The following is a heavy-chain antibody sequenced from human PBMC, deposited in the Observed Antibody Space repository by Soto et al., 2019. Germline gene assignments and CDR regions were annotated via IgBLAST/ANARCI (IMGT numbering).Heavy chain of an antibody. Sequence: ASVKVSCKASGYTFTGYYMHSLRQAPGQGLEWMGWINPNSGGTNYAQKFQGWVTMTRDTSISTAYMELSRLRSDDTAVYYCARERGSYCSGGSCYSGPFDYWGQGTLVTVSS. CDR1: GYTFTGYY. V-gene: IGHV1-2*04. D-gene: IGHD2-15*01. CDR2: INPNSGGT. CDR3: ARERGSYCSGGSCYSGPFDY. J-gene: IGHJ4*02.